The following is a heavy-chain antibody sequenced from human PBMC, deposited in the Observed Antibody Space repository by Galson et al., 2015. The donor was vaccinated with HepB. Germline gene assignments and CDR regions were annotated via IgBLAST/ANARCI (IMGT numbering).Heavy chain of an antibody. Sequence: SLRLSCAASGFSFNYFPMHWVRQAPGKGLEWVAVISYTGSYTAYADFGRGRFTISRDNSKNALYLQMNSLRVEDTAFYYCVRPRGAGAGDYQNWYFDLWGRGTLVTVSS. V-gene: IGHV3-30-3*01. CDR1: GFSFNYFP. CDR3: VRPRGAGAGDYQNWYFDL. D-gene: IGHD4-17*01. CDR2: ISYTGSYT. J-gene: IGHJ2*01.